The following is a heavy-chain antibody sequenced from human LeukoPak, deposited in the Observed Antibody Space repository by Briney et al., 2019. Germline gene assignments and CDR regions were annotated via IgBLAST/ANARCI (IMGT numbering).Heavy chain of an antibody. V-gene: IGHV4-59*01. CDR2: IYYSGST. D-gene: IGHD2-2*01. J-gene: IGHJ6*03. Sequence: PSETLSLTCTVSGGSISSYYWSWIRQPPGKGRVWIGYIYYSGSTNYNPSLKRRVTISVDTSKNQFSLKLSSVTAEDTAVNCCARRTVVRAACYMDVWGKGTTVTVSS. CDR3: ARRTVVRAACYMDV. CDR1: GGSISSYY.